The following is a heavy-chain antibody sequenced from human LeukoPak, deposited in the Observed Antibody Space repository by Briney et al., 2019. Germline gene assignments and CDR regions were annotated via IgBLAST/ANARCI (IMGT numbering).Heavy chain of an antibody. CDR2: IYYSGST. D-gene: IGHD6-13*01. CDR1: GGSISSYY. V-gene: IGHV4-59*08. J-gene: IGHJ4*02. CDR3: ASSYSSSPDLFDY. Sequence: PSETLSLTCTVSGGSISSYYWSWIRQPPGKGLEGIGYIYYSGSTNYNPSLKSRVTISVDTSKNQFSLKLSSVTAADTAVYYCASSYSSSPDLFDYWGQGTLVTVSS.